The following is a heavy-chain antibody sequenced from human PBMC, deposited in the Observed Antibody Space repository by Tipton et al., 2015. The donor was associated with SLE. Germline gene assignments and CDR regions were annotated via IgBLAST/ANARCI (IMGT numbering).Heavy chain of an antibody. CDR3: ARADGYNRAGLSYYGLDV. J-gene: IGHJ6*02. CDR2: ISWDGGST. CDR1: GFTFDDYT. V-gene: IGHV3-43*01. D-gene: IGHD5-24*01. Sequence: SLRLSCAASGFTFDDYTMHWVRQAPGKGLEWVSLISWDGGSTYYADSVKGRFTISRDNSKNSLYLQMNSLGAEDTAVYFCARADGYNRAGLSYYGLDVWGQGTTVTVSS.